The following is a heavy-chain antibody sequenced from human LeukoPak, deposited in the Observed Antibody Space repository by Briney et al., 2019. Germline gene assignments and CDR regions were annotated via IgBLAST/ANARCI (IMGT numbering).Heavy chain of an antibody. J-gene: IGHJ4*02. V-gene: IGHV3-21*01. D-gene: IGHD3-16*01. CDR1: GFTFSSYS. CDR3: ARESQGGLNYFEY. Sequence: GGSLRLSCAASGFTFSSYSMNWVRQAPGKGLEWVSSISSSSSYIYYADSVKGRFTISRDNAKNSLYLQMNSLRAEDTAVYYCARESQGGLNYFEYWGQGTLVTVSS. CDR2: ISSSSSYI.